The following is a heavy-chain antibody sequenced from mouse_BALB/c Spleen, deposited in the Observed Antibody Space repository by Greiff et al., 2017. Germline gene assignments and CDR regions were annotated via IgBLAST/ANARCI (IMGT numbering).Heavy chain of an antibody. CDR2: ISSGGST. CDR1: GFTFSSYA. V-gene: IGHV5-6-5*01. Sequence: EVQLVESGGGLVKPGGSLKLSCAASGFTFSSYAMSWVRQTPEKRLEWVASISSGGSTYYPDSVKGRFTISRDNARNILYLQMSSLRSEDTAMYYCARGKAYYGNYYAMDYWGQGTSVTVSS. CDR3: ARGKAYYGNYYAMDY. J-gene: IGHJ4*01. D-gene: IGHD2-10*01.